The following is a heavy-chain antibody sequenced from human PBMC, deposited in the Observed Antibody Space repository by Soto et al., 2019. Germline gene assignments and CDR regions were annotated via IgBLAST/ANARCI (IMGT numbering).Heavy chain of an antibody. J-gene: IGHJ4*02. CDR3: ARDILYYYDSSGPV. D-gene: IGHD3-22*01. Sequence: GASVKVSCKASGYTFTSYGISWVRQAPGQGLEWMGWISAYNGNTNYAQKLQGRVIMTTDTSTSTAYMELRSLRSDDTAVYYCARDILYYYDSSGPVWGQGTLVTVSS. CDR2: ISAYNGNT. V-gene: IGHV1-18*01. CDR1: GYTFTSYG.